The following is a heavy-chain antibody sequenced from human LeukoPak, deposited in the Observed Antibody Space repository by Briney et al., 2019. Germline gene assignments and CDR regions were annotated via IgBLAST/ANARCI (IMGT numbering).Heavy chain of an antibody. D-gene: IGHD1-7*01. CDR2: ISGDGDRT. CDR3: ARDIRTTYFDY. V-gene: IGHV3-43*02. J-gene: IGHJ4*02. CDR1: GFTFEDYG. Sequence: PGGSLRLSCAASGFTFEDYGMHWVRQAPGKGLEWVSLISGDGDRTYYADSVKGRFTISRDNSKNTLYLQMNSLRPGDTAVYYCARDIRTTYFDYWGQGTLVTVSS.